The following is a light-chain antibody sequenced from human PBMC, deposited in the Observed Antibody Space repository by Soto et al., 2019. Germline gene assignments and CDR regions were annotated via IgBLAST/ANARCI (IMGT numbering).Light chain of an antibody. J-gene: IGKJ5*01. CDR3: QQSYSTPIT. Sequence: IQMTQSPSSLSASVGDRVTITCRASQSISSYLNWYQQKPGKAPKLLIYDASSLQSGVPSRFSGSGSGTDFTLTISSLQPEDFATYYCQQSYSTPITFGQGTRLEIK. CDR1: QSISSY. CDR2: DAS. V-gene: IGKV1-39*01.